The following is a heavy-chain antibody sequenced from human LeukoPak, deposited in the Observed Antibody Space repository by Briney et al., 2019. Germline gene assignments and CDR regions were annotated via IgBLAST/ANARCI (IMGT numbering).Heavy chain of an antibody. J-gene: IGHJ3*02. Sequence: SETLSLTCTVSGVSVSSGSYYWSWLRQPPGKGLEWIGYIYYSGSTNYNSSLKSRVTISVDTSKNQFSLKLSSVTAADTAVYYCARDPVYDAFDIWGQGTMVTVSS. CDR2: IYYSGST. CDR1: GVSVSSGSYY. CDR3: ARDPVYDAFDI. D-gene: IGHD2-8*01. V-gene: IGHV4-61*01.